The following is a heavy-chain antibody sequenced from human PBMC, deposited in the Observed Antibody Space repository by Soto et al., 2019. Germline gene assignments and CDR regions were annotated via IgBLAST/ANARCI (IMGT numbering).Heavy chain of an antibody. CDR2: IYHSGST. CDR3: ARLGCSGGSCHDHFDY. J-gene: IGHJ4*02. D-gene: IGHD2-15*01. Sequence: SETLSLTCAVYGGSFSGYYWSWIRQPPGKGLEWIGDIYHSGSTNYNPSLKSRVTISVDTSKNQFSLKLSSVTAADTAVYYCARLGCSGGSCHDHFDYWGQGTLVTVSS. V-gene: IGHV4-34*01. CDR1: GGSFSGYY.